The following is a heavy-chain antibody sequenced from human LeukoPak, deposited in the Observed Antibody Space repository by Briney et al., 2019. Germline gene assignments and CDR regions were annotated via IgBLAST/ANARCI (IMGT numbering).Heavy chain of an antibody. CDR3: GRGDVAFDR. Sequence: SQTLSLTCAISGDSVSSYSAAWNCITQSPSRGLEWLGSTYYKSKWSQNYAVSVTLRITINPDTSKNQFSLQLNSVTPEDTGVYYCGRGDVAFDRWGQGTLVTVSS. CDR2: TYYKSKWSQ. J-gene: IGHJ4*02. V-gene: IGHV6-1*01. D-gene: IGHD5-24*01. CDR1: GDSVSSYSAA.